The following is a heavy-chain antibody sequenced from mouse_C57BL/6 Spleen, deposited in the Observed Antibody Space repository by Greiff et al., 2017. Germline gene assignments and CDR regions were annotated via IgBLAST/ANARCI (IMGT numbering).Heavy chain of an antibody. J-gene: IGHJ3*01. Sequence: VQLQQSGPGLVKPSQSLSLTCSVTGYSITSGYYWNWIRQFPGNKLEWMGYISYDGSNNYNPSLKNRISITRDTSKNQFFLKLNSVTTEDTATYYCARAGDYDAWFAYWGQGTLVTVSA. V-gene: IGHV3-6*01. CDR2: ISYDGSN. CDR3: ARAGDYDAWFAY. D-gene: IGHD2-4*01. CDR1: GYSITSGYY.